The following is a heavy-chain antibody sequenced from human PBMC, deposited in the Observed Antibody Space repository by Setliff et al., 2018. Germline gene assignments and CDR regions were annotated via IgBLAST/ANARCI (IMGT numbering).Heavy chain of an antibody. Sequence: SETLSLTCPVSGGSISNYYWSWIRQPAGKGLEWIGRIYTSGSTNYNPSLKSRVTMSVDTSKNQFSLKVSSVTAADTAVYYCARSFSRREKFLLDYWGQGALVTVSS. CDR3: ARSFSRREKFLLDY. V-gene: IGHV4-4*07. CDR2: IYTSGST. J-gene: IGHJ4*02. CDR1: GGSISNYY.